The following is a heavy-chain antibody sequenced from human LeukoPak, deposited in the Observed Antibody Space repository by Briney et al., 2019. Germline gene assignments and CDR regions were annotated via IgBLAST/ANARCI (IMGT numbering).Heavy chain of an antibody. CDR1: GGSFSGYY. D-gene: IGHD1-1*01. CDR3: ARGQYEEAGTGNYCGMDV. Sequence: SETLSLTCAVYGGSFSGYYWSWIRQPPGKGLEWIGEINHSGSTNYNPSLKSRVTISVDTSKNQFSLKLSSVTAADTAVCYCARGQYEEAGTGNYCGMDVWGQGTTVTVSS. J-gene: IGHJ6*02. CDR2: INHSGST. V-gene: IGHV4-34*01.